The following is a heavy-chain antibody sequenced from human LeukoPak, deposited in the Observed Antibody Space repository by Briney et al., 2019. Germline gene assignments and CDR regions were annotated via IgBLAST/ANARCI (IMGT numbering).Heavy chain of an antibody. D-gene: IGHD1-20*01. CDR3: ARGNWNDNWFDP. CDR2: IYGGGST. CDR1: GFTVSSNY. V-gene: IGHV3-53*01. J-gene: IGHJ5*02. Sequence: GGSLRLSCAASGFTVSSNYMSWVRQAPVKGLEWVSLIYGGGSTYYADSVKGRFTISRDNSKNTLYLQMNSLRAEDTAVYYCARGNWNDNWFDPWGQGTLVTVSS.